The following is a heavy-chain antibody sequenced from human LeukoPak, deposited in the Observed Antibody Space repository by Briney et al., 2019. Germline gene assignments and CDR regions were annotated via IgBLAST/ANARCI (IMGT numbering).Heavy chain of an antibody. J-gene: IGHJ4*02. Sequence: GGSLRLSCAASGFTVSSNYMSWVRQAPGKGLEWVSVIYSGGSTYYADSVKGRFTISRGNAKNSLYLQMNSLRAEDTAVYYCARALITMVRGVGFDYWGQGTPVTVTS. V-gene: IGHV3-66*01. CDR3: ARALITMVRGVGFDY. CDR1: GFTVSSNY. D-gene: IGHD3-10*01. CDR2: IYSGGST.